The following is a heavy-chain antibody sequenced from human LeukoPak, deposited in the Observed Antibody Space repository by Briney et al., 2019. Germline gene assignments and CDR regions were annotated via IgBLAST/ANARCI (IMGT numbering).Heavy chain of an antibody. Sequence: GGSLRLSCAASGFTFSTYAMSWVRQAPGKGLEWVSVISVSGGSTYYAASVKGRFTISRDNSKNTLYLQMNSLRAEDTAVYYCASLKYYYGSGSENWFDPWGQGTLVTVSS. CDR2: ISVSGGST. J-gene: IGHJ5*02. V-gene: IGHV3-23*01. CDR3: ASLKYYYGSGSENWFDP. D-gene: IGHD3-10*01. CDR1: GFTFSTYA.